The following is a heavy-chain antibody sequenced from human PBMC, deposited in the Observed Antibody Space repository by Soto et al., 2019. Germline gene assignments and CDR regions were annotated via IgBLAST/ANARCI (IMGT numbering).Heavy chain of an antibody. Sequence: TLSLTCAVYGGSFSGYYWSWIRQPPGKGLEWIGEINHSGSTNYNPSLKSRVTISVDTSKNQFSLKLSSVTAADTAVYYCAEGIAAAHWFDPWGQGTLVTVSS. J-gene: IGHJ5*02. V-gene: IGHV4-34*01. CDR3: AEGIAAAHWFDP. CDR2: INHSGST. CDR1: GGSFSGYY. D-gene: IGHD6-13*01.